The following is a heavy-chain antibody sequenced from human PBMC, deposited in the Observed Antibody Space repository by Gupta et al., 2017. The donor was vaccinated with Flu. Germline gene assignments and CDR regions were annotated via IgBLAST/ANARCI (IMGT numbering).Heavy chain of an antibody. V-gene: IGHV3-48*03. J-gene: IGHJ3*01. CDR3: ARKLSHYYDSSGYRSTDAFDV. Sequence: APGKGVEWVSYISSRGRNIDYADSVKGRLTFSRDNAKNSLHLQLNSLRAEDTAVYYCARKLSHYYDSSGYRSTDAFDVWGQGTLVTVSS. CDR2: ISSRGRNI. D-gene: IGHD3-22*01.